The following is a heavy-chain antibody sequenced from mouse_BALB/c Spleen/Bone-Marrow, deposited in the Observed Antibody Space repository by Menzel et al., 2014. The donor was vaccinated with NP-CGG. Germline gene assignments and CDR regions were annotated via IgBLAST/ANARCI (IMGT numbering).Heavy chain of an antibody. J-gene: IGHJ1*01. V-gene: IGHV5-6-4*01. CDR1: GFTFSSYT. CDR2: ISSGGSYT. D-gene: IGHD3-3*01. CDR3: TRDPGRGRYFDV. Sequence: EVQLVESGGGLVKPGGSLKLSCAASGFTFSSYTMSWVRQTPEKRLEWVATISSGGSYTYYPDSVKGRFTISRDNAKNTLYLQMSSLKSEDTAMYCCTRDPGRGRYFDVWGAGTTVTVSS.